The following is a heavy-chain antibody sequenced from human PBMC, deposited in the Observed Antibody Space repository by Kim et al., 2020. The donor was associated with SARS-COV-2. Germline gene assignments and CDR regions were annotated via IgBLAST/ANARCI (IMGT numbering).Heavy chain of an antibody. V-gene: IGHV4-31*02. J-gene: IGHJ3*02. D-gene: IGHD2-2*01. CDR3: ARGNGVPSAIRGRAFDI. Sequence: LKSRVTISLDTSKNHFSLELSSVTAADTAVYFCARGNGVPSAIRGRAFDIWGQGTRVTVSS.